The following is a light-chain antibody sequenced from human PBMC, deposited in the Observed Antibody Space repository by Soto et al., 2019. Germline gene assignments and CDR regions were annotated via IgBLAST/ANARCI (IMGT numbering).Light chain of an antibody. V-gene: IGKV1-16*02. CDR2: EAS. Sequence: DIQMTQSPSSLSASVGDRVTITCRASQGITNDVDWFQQRPGKAPKSLIYEASSLHSGVPSKFSGSGSGTDFTLTISRLEPDDFAVYYCQHYGSPSWTFGQGTKVEIK. CDR1: QGITND. J-gene: IGKJ1*01. CDR3: QHYGSPSWT.